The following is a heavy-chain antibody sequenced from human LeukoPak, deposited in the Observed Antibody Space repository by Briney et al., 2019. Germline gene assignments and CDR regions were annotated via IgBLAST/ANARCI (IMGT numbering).Heavy chain of an antibody. CDR2: INPSGGST. CDR1: GYTFTSNY. V-gene: IGHV1-46*01. D-gene: IGHD1-26*01. CDR3: ARVLEYSGSYEG. Sequence: ASVKVSCKAFGYTFTSNYMHWVRQAPGQGPEWMGIINPSGGSTSYAQKFQGRVTMTRDMSTSTVYMELSSLRSEDTAVYYCARVLEYSGSYEGWGQGTMVTVSS. J-gene: IGHJ3*01.